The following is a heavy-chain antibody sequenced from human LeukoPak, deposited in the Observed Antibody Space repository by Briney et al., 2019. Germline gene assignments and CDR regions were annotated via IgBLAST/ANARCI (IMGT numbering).Heavy chain of an antibody. Sequence: SETLSLTCTVSGGSISSSSYYWGWIRQPPGKGLEWIGSIYYSGSTYYNPSLKSRVTISVDTSKNQFSLKLSSVTAADTAVYYYARHRGRWRYGSGTIWFDPWGQGTLVTVSS. CDR2: IYYSGST. CDR1: GGSISSSSYY. D-gene: IGHD3-10*01. CDR3: ARHRGRWRYGSGTIWFDP. J-gene: IGHJ5*02. V-gene: IGHV4-39*01.